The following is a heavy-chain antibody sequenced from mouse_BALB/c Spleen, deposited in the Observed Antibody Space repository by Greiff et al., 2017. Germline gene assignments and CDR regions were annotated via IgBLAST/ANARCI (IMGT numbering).Heavy chain of an antibody. J-gene: IGHJ2*01. Sequence: QVQLQQSGPELVKPGASVKISCKASGYAFSSSWMNWVKQRPGQGLEWIGRIYPGDGDTNYNGKFKGKATLTADKSSSTADMQLSSLTSVDSAVYFCARGDYDGRGDYWGQGTTLTVSS. CDR1: GYAFSSSW. CDR2: IYPGDGDT. V-gene: IGHV1-82*01. CDR3: ARGDYDGRGDY. D-gene: IGHD2-4*01.